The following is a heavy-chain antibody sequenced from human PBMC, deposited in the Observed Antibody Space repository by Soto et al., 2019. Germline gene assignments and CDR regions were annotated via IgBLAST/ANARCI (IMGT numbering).Heavy chain of an antibody. CDR3: ASRSRYSSSGFYYYGMDV. CDR2: INHSGST. V-gene: IGHV4-34*01. CDR1: GGSFSGYY. Sequence: PSETLSLTCAVYGGSFSGYYWSWIRQPPGKGLEWIGEINHSGSTNYNPSLKSRVTISVDTSKNQFSLKLSSVTAADTAVYYCASRSRYSSSGFYYYGMDVWGQGTTVTVSS. J-gene: IGHJ6*02. D-gene: IGHD6-13*01.